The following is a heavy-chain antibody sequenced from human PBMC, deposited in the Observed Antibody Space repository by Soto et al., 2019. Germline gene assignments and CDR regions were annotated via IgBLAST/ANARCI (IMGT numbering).Heavy chain of an antibody. CDR3: ATLSMGSLDY. Sequence: GASVKVSFKASGYTFTSYAMHWVRQAPGQRLEWMGWINAGNGNTKYSQKFQGRVTITKDTSTSTAYMELSSLRSEDTAVYYCATLSMGSLDYWGQGTLVTVSS. CDR1: GYTFTSYA. D-gene: IGHD3-10*01. J-gene: IGHJ4*02. CDR2: INAGNGNT. V-gene: IGHV1-3*01.